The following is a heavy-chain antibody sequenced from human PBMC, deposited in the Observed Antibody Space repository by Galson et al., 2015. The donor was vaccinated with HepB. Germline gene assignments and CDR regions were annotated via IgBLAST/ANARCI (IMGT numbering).Heavy chain of an antibody. CDR3: APLAGDTVIGP. D-gene: IGHD2/OR15-2a*01. Sequence: SLRLSCAASGFTFTNYAMSWVRQAPGKGLEWVSSITGSGDSTYYADSVKGRVTISRDNSKNTLYLQMNSLRVEDTAVYYCAPLAGDTVIGPWGQGTLVTISS. V-gene: IGHV3-23*01. CDR2: ITGSGDST. CDR1: GFTFTNYA. J-gene: IGHJ5*02.